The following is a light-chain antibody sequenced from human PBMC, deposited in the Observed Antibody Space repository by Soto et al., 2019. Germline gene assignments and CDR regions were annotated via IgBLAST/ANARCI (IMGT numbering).Light chain of an antibody. CDR3: QQYDNLPLT. Sequence: DIQMTQSPSSLSASVGDRVTITCQASQDINNYLNWYQQKPGKAPKLLIYDASNLETGVPSRFSGSRSGTDFTFTISSLQPEDIAAYYCQQYDNLPLTVGGGTKVEIK. CDR2: DAS. J-gene: IGKJ4*01. V-gene: IGKV1-33*01. CDR1: QDINNY.